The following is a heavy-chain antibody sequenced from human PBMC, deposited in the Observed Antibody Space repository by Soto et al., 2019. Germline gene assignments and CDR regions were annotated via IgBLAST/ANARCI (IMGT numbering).Heavy chain of an antibody. CDR2: IYSSGST. V-gene: IGHV4-59*01. CDR1: GGSISSYY. D-gene: IGHD1-26*01. Sequence: QVQLQESGPGLVKPSETLSLTCTVSGGSISSYYWSGIRQPPGQGLEWIGYIYSSGSTKYHPSLKRRVNITVDTAKNQFSLKLSSVNAADTAVYYCARGGVGVAGHYYYYGMDVWGQGTTVTVSS. CDR3: ARGGVGVAGHYYYYGMDV. J-gene: IGHJ6*02.